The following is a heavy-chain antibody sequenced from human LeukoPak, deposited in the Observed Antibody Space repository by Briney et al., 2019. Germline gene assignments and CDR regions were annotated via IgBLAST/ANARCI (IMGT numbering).Heavy chain of an antibody. CDR2: INPNSGGT. J-gene: IGHJ3*02. CDR1: GYTFTSYG. D-gene: IGHD6-13*01. CDR3: ARFLAAESAFDI. V-gene: IGHV1-2*02. Sequence: ASVKVSCKASGYTFTSYGISWVRQAPGQGLEWMGWINPNSGGTNYAQKFQGRVTMTRDTSISTAYMELSRLRSDDTAVYYCARFLAAESAFDIWGQGTMVTVSS.